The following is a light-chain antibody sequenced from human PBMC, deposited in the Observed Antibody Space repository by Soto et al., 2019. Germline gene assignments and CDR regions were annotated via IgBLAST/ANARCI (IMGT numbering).Light chain of an antibody. CDR1: QSISNR. V-gene: IGKV1-39*01. CDR3: QQSYSTPKT. CDR2: DAS. J-gene: IGKJ1*01. Sequence: DIRMTQSPSTLSASVGDRVTLSCRASQSISNRLAWYQQKPGKAPKFLIYDASTLESGVPSRFSGSGAGTDFTLTISSLQPEDFATYYCQQSYSTPKTFGQGTKVDIK.